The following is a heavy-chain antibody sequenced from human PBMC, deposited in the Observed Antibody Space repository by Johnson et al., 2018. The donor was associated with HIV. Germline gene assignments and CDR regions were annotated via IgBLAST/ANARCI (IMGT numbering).Heavy chain of an antibody. CDR1: GFIFSTYA. Sequence: QLVESGGGVVQPGRSLRLSCAASGFIFSTYAMHWVRQAPGKGLEWMAVISFDGSNKYYADSVKGRFTISRDNSKNTLYMRMNSLRAEDTAVYYCAKGGLRFNMVRGGSDAFDIWGQGTMVTVSS. J-gene: IGHJ3*02. CDR2: ISFDGSNK. D-gene: IGHD3-10*01. CDR3: AKGGLRFNMVRGGSDAFDI. V-gene: IGHV3-30-3*01.